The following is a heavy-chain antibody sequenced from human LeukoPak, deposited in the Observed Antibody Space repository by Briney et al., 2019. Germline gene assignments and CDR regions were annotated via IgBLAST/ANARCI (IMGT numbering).Heavy chain of an antibody. CDR2: IDHVGRS. J-gene: IGHJ3*02. Sequence: SETLSLTCAVCGASLNNYYWAWIRQSPVKGLEWIGEIDHVGRSRYNPSLKSRLTISVDTSKNQFSLRLSSVTAADTALYFCARPVYCSVTTCTGPLHIWGQGTMVTVSS. V-gene: IGHV4-34*01. D-gene: IGHD2-15*01. CDR3: ARPVYCSVTTCTGPLHI. CDR1: GASLNNYY.